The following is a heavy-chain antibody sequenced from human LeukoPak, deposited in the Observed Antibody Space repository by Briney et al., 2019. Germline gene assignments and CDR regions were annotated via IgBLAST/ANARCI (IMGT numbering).Heavy chain of an antibody. J-gene: IGHJ4*02. CDR3: ARDSSGYSYGPPFDY. D-gene: IGHD5-18*01. Sequence: GGSLKISCKGSGYTFTSYGISWVRQAPGQGLEWMGWISAYNGNTNYAQKLQGRVTMTTDTSTSTAYMELRSLRSDDTAVYYCARDSSGYSYGPPFDYWGQGTLVTVSS. V-gene: IGHV1-18*01. CDR1: GYTFTSYG. CDR2: ISAYNGNT.